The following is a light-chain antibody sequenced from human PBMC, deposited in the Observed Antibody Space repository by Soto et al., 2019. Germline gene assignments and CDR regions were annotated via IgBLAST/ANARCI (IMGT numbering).Light chain of an antibody. Sequence: DIVMTQSPDSLAVSLGERATINCKSSQSVLYSSNNKNYLAWYRQKPGQPPKLIIYRASIRESGVPDRISGSGSGTDFTLTISSLQAEDVAVYYCQQYYSTPPYTFGQGTKLEIK. J-gene: IGKJ2*01. CDR2: RAS. V-gene: IGKV4-1*01. CDR3: QQYYSTPPYT. CDR1: QSVLYSSNNKNY.